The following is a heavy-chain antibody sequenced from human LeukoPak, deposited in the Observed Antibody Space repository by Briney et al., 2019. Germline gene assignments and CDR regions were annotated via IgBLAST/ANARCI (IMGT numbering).Heavy chain of an antibody. V-gene: IGHV3-30*18. CDR1: GFTFSSYG. Sequence: GGSLRLSCAASGFTFSSYGMHWVRPEPGEGLEWVVVISYDGSNKYYADSVRGRFTISRDNSKNTLYLPMNSLRAEDTAVYYCAKDRLIWFGELVSYYYYGMDVWGQGPTVTVSS. CDR3: AKDRLIWFGELVSYYYYGMDV. CDR2: ISYDGSNK. D-gene: IGHD3-10*01. J-gene: IGHJ6*02.